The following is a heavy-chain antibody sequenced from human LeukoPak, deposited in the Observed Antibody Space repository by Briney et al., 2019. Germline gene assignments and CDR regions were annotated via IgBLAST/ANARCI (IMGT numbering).Heavy chain of an antibody. CDR1: GFTFSSYS. V-gene: IGHV3-21*01. J-gene: IGHJ3*01. CDR3: ARTYYDILTGYPIYAFDV. D-gene: IGHD3-9*01. Sequence: GGSLRLSCAASGFTFSSYSMNWVRQAPGKGLEWVSSISSNSSYIYYADSVKGRFTISRDNAKNSLYLQMNSLRAEDTAVYYCARTYYDILTGYPIYAFDVWGQGTMVTVSS. CDR2: ISSNSSYI.